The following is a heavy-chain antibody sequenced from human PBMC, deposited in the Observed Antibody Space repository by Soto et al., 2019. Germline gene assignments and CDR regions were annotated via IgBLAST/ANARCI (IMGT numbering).Heavy chain of an antibody. Sequence: EVQLLESGGGLVQPGGSLRLSCGASGFTFSSYGMSWVRQGPGKGLEWVADISGSGDATHYADSVKGHFTISRDNSKNTLFLQMNSLRAEDTAIYYCARGAWGSIHVHWGQGTLVIVSS. CDR1: GFTFSSYG. CDR3: ARGAWGSIHVH. J-gene: IGHJ4*02. V-gene: IGHV3-23*01. CDR2: ISGSGDAT. D-gene: IGHD3-16*01.